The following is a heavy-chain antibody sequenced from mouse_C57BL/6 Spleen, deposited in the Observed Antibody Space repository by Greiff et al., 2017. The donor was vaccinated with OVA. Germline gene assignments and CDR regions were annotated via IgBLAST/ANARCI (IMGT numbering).Heavy chain of an antibody. D-gene: IGHD2-3*01. CDR1: GYSFTGYY. CDR2: INPSTGGT. Sequence: VQLQQSGPELVKPGASVKISCKASGYSFTGYYMNWVKQSPEKSLEWIGEINPSTGGTTYNQKFKAKATLTVDKSSSTAYMQLKSLTSEDSAVYYCARTIYDGYYYAMDYWGQGTSVTVSS. CDR3: ARTIYDGYYYAMDY. V-gene: IGHV1-42*01. J-gene: IGHJ4*01.